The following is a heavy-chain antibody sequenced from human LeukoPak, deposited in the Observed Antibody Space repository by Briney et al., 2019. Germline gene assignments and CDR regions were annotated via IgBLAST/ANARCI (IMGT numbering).Heavy chain of an antibody. CDR3: AKDDAWLRFGE. Sequence: PGGSLRLSCAASGFTFSSYAMNWVRQTPGKGLEWVSAIIGTGASTYYADSVKGRFTISRDNSKNTLYLEVISLAAEDTAVYYCAKDDAWLRFGEWSQGTLVTVSS. J-gene: IGHJ4*02. CDR2: IIGTGAST. V-gene: IGHV3-23*01. CDR1: GFTFSSYA. D-gene: IGHD5-12*01.